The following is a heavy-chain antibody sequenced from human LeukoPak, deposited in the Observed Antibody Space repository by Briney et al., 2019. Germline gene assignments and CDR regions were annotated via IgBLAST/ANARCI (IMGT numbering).Heavy chain of an antibody. J-gene: IGHJ6*02. V-gene: IGHV3-30*02. Sequence: PGGSLRLSCAASGFTFSSYGMHWVRQAPGKGLEWVAFIRYDGSNKYYADSVKGRFTISRDNSKNTLYLQMNSLRAEDTAVYYCAKGYDILTGYHYGMDVWGQGTTVTVSS. CDR2: IRYDGSNK. CDR3: AKGYDILTGYHYGMDV. D-gene: IGHD3-9*01. CDR1: GFTFSSYG.